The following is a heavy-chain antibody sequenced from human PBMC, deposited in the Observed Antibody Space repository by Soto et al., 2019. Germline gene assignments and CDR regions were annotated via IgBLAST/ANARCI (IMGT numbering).Heavy chain of an antibody. J-gene: IGHJ6*02. Sequence: ASVKVSCKASGYTFTSYAMHWVRQAPGQRLEWMGWINAGSGNTKYSQKFQGRVTITRDTSASTAYMELSSLRSEDTAVYYCARDQNNWTQYYYYYGMDVWGQGTTVTVSS. CDR2: INAGSGNT. D-gene: IGHD1-20*01. CDR1: GYTFTSYA. CDR3: ARDQNNWTQYYYYYGMDV. V-gene: IGHV1-3*01.